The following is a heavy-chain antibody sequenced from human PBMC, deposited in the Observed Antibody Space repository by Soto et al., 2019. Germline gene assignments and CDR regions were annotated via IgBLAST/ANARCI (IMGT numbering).Heavy chain of an antibody. Sequence: QVQLQESGPGLVKPSETLSLTCTVSGGSISSYYWSWIRQPPGKGLEWIGYIYYSGSTNYNPSLKSRVTTPVDTSKNQFSLKLSSVTAADTAVYYCAGGGDIAAAGTFDYWGQGTLVTVSS. J-gene: IGHJ4*02. CDR1: GGSISSYY. CDR2: IYYSGST. CDR3: AGGGDIAAAGTFDY. V-gene: IGHV4-59*01. D-gene: IGHD6-13*01.